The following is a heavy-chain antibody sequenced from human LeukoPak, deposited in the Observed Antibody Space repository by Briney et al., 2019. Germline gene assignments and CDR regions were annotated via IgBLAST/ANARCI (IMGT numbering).Heavy chain of an antibody. CDR3: ARDLKSSSWSFDP. CDR2: ISSSGSTI. D-gene: IGHD6-13*01. V-gene: IGHV3-11*01. Sequence: GGSLRLSCAASGFTFSDYYMSWIRQAPGKGLEWVSYISSSGSTIYYADSVKGRFTISRDNAKNSLYLQMNSLRAEDTAVYYCARDLKSSSWSFDPWGQGTLVTVSS. CDR1: GFTFSDYY. J-gene: IGHJ5*02.